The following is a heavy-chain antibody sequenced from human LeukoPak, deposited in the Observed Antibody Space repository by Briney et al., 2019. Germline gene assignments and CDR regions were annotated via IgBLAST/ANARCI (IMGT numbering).Heavy chain of an antibody. J-gene: IGHJ6*03. Sequence: PSETLSLTCAVSGVSITSSVFYWGWIRQPPGKGLEWIGIIYHSGNAYYNPSLKSRVTISEDTSKNHFSLRVNSVTAADTAVYFCARLWDSNGLSFYYYMDVWGEGTTVTVSS. CDR3: ARLWDSNGLSFYYYMDV. CDR2: IYHSGNA. D-gene: IGHD3-22*01. V-gene: IGHV4-39*01. CDR1: GVSITSSVFY.